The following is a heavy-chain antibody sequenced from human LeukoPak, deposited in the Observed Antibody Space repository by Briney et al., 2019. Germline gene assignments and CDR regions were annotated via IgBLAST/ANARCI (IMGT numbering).Heavy chain of an antibody. J-gene: IGHJ6*03. D-gene: IGHD6-19*01. Sequence: TSQTLSLTCAISGDSVSSNSAAWNWIRQSPSRGLEWLGRTYYRSKWYSDYPLSVKSRITIKPDTSKNQFSLQLSSVTAADTAVYYCARGRGSGWYRNYYYYMDVWGKGTTVTISS. V-gene: IGHV6-1*01. CDR3: ARGRGSGWYRNYYYYMDV. CDR2: TYYRSKWYS. CDR1: GDSVSSNSAA.